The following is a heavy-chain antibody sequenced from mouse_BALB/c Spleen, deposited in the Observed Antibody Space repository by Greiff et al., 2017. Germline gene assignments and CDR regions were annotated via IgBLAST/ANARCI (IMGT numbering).Heavy chain of an antibody. D-gene: IGHD2-3*01. Sequence: EVQVVESGGGLVQPGGSLKLSCAASGFTFSSYTMSWVRQTPEKRLEWVAYISNGGGSTYYPDTVKGRFTISRDNAKNTLYLQMSSLKSEDTAMYYCARHGIYDGSPFYAMDYWGQGTSVTVSS. V-gene: IGHV5-12-2*01. CDR3: ARHGIYDGSPFYAMDY. CDR2: ISNGGGST. CDR1: GFTFSSYT. J-gene: IGHJ4*01.